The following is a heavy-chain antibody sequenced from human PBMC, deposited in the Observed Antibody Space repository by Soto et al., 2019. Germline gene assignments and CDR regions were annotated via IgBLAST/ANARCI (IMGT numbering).Heavy chain of an antibody. CDR3: ARATRDPTMTTRYYFDY. D-gene: IGHD4-17*01. CDR2: IYYSGST. CDR1: GGSITSGGYY. V-gene: IGHV4-31*03. J-gene: IGHJ4*02. Sequence: PSETLSLTCTVSGGSITSGGYYWSWIRQHPGKGLEWIGYIYYSGSTYYNPSLKSRVTISVDMSKNQFSLRLSSVTDADTAVYYCARATRDPTMTTRYYFDYWGQGTLVTVSS.